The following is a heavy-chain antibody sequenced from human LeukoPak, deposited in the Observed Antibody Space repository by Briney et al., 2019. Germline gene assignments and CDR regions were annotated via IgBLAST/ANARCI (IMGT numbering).Heavy chain of an antibody. Sequence: ASVKVSCKSSGFMFTDYYIHWGRQAPGQGLGWMGWINPTSGGTNFAQSFLGRVTMTGDKTISTVYMEINSLRSDETAMYVCARDYVGRSAGYNHRYHNDFDPWGQGTLVVVSS. CDR1: GFMFTDYY. J-gene: IGHJ5*02. V-gene: IGHV1-2*02. CDR3: ARDYVGRSAGYNHRYHNDFDP. CDR2: INPTSGGT. D-gene: IGHD1-14*01.